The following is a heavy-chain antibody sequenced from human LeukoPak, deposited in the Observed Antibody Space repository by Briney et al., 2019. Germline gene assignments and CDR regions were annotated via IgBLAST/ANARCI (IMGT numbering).Heavy chain of an antibody. D-gene: IGHD4-17*01. CDR3: ARGGTISNDWGDYNWVDP. CDR1: GASISSGAYG. J-gene: IGHJ5*02. V-gene: IGHV4-31*03. CDR2: IFLSGTT. Sequence: PSQTLSLTCTVSGASISSGAYGWIWIRQCPGKGLEWIGHIFLSGTTFFNPSLKSRLTISAHMSKNQFSLTLTSVTAADTAVYYCARGGTISNDWGDYNWVDPWGQGTLVTVSS.